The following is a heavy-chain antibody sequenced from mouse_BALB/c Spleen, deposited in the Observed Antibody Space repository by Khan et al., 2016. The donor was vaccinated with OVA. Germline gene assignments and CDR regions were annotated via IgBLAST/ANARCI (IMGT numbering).Heavy chain of an antibody. J-gene: IGHJ4*01. V-gene: IGHV3-2*02. Sequence: SGPGLVKPSQSLSLTCTVTGYSITSDYAWNWIRQFPGNKLEWMGSINYSGSTNYNPSLKSRISITRDTSKNQFFLQLNSVTTEDTATYYCARDGSRYNYAMDYWGQGTAVTVSS. CDR2: INYSGST. CDR1: GYSITSDYA. D-gene: IGHD2-3*01. CDR3: ARDGSRYNYAMDY.